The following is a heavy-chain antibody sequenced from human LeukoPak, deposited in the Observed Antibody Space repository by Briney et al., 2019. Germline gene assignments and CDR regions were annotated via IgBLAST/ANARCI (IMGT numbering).Heavy chain of an antibody. J-gene: IGHJ4*02. CDR3: ARGGGYDSSGYYYVFDY. CDR2: INHSGST. V-gene: IGHV4-38-2*02. CDR1: GYSIISDYF. Sequence: SETLSLTCIVSGYSIISDYFWGWVRQPPGKGLEWIGEINHSGSTNYNPSLKSRVTISVDTSKNQFSLKLSSVTAADTAVYYCARGGGYDSSGYYYVFDYWGQGTLVTVSS. D-gene: IGHD3-22*01.